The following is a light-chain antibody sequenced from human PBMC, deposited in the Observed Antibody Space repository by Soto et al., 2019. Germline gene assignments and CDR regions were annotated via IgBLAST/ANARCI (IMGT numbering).Light chain of an antibody. CDR3: QQYDSYPLT. J-gene: IGKJ4*01. CDR1: QSIRAW. Sequence: DIQMTQSPSTLSASVGDRVTITCRASQSIRAWLAWYQQKPGKAPKFLIYDASSLESGVPSRFSGSGSGTGFTLTISSLQPDDFATYYCQQYDSYPLTFGGGTKVDIK. V-gene: IGKV1-5*01. CDR2: DAS.